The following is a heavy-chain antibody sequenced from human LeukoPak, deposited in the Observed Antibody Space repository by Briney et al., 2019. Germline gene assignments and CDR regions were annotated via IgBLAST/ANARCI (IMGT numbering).Heavy chain of an antibody. CDR2: INPNSGVT. CDR3: ARDRPPSWSTDY. CDR1: GYTFTGYY. J-gene: IGHJ4*02. V-gene: IGHV1-2*06. D-gene: IGHD2-15*01. Sequence: ASVKVSCKASGYTFTGYYLHWVRQAPGQGLEWMGRINPNSGVTNYAQKFQGRVTMTRDTSISTAYMELSRLRSDDTAVYYCARDRPPSWSTDYWGQGTLVTVSS.